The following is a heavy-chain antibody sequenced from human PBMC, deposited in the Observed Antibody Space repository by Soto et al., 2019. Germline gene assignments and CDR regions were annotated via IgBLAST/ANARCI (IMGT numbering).Heavy chain of an antibody. CDR3: ARLYSSSFSWFDP. J-gene: IGHJ5*02. D-gene: IGHD6-13*01. CDR2: IYYSGST. Sequence: QVRLQESGPGLVKPSETLSLTCTVSGGSVSSGSYYWSWIRQPPGKGLEWIGYIYYSGSTNYNPSLKSRVTISVDTSKNQFSLKLSSVTAADTAVYYCARLYSSSFSWFDPWGQGTLVTVSS. V-gene: IGHV4-61*01. CDR1: GGSVSSGSYY.